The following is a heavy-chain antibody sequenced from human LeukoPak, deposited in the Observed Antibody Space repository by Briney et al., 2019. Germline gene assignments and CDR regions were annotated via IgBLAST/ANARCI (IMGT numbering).Heavy chain of an antibody. D-gene: IGHD5-24*01. V-gene: IGHV3-30*02. CDR3: ARLGPDGYNLPFDY. CDR1: GFTFSSYG. Sequence: PGGSLRLSCAASGFTFSSYGMHWVRQAPGKGLEWVAFIRYDGSNKYYADSVKGRFTISRDNSKNTLYLQMNSLRAEDTAVYYCARLGPDGYNLPFDYWGQGTLVTVSS. J-gene: IGHJ4*02. CDR2: IRYDGSNK.